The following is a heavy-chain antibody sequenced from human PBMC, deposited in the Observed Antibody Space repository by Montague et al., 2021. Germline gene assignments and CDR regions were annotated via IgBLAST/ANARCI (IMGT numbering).Heavy chain of an antibody. CDR2: IFWDDDK. V-gene: IGHV2-5*02. J-gene: IGHJ3*01. D-gene: IGHD6-13*01. CDR3: APKIAAHKAHDGFAV. CDR1: GFSLATSGVG. Sequence: PALVKPTQTLTLTCTFSGFSLATSGVGVAWLRQPPGKALEWLALIFWDDDKRYSPSLKSRLTITNATTNNQVVLTLTNMDPVDTATYFCAPKIAAHKAHDGFAVWGQGTVVTVSA.